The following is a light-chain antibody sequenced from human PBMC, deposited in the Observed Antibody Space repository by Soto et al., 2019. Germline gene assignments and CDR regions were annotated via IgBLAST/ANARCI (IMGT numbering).Light chain of an antibody. CDR2: DAS. CDR3: QQYDGFPR. Sequence: DIQMTQSPSSLSASVGDRVTITCQAGHDIINHLNWYQQKPGKAPKLLIYDASNLEIGVPSRNSGSGSGTNIRFSISSLQPEAIATYYCQQYDGFPRFGPGTKVEIK. J-gene: IGKJ3*01. CDR1: HDIINH. V-gene: IGKV1-33*01.